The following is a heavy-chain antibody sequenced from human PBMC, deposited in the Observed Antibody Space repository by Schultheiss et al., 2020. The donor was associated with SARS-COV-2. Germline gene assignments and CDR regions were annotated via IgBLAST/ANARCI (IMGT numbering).Heavy chain of an antibody. V-gene: IGHV3-23*01. CDR2: ISGSGGST. CDR1: GFTFSSYA. CDR3: ASPSIAALGEYFQH. Sequence: GGSLRLSCAASGFTFSSYAMSWVRQAPGKGLEWVSAISGSGGSTNYAQKFQGRVTITADESTSTAYMELSSLRSEDTAVYYCASPSIAALGEYFQHWGQGTLVTVSS. J-gene: IGHJ1*01. D-gene: IGHD6-6*01.